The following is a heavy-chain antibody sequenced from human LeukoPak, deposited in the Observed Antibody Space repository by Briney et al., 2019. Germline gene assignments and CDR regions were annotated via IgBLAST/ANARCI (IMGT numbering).Heavy chain of an antibody. CDR1: GFTFSNYA. CDR2: ISGSGGST. CDR3: AKGSRYYYYYYMDV. V-gene: IGHV3-23*01. Sequence: GGSLRLSRAASGFTFSNYAMRWVPQAPGKGLEWVSAISGSGGSTYYADSVKGRFTISRDNSKNTLYLQMNSLRAEDTAVYYCAKGSRYYYYYYMDVWGKGTTVTVSS. J-gene: IGHJ6*03.